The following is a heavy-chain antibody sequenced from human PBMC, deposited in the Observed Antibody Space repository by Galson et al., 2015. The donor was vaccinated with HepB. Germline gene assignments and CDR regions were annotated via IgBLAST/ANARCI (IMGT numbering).Heavy chain of an antibody. D-gene: IGHD3-9*01. CDR2: IYHSGST. V-gene: IGHV4-30-2*01. CDR3: ARGDILTGYQSPGAFDI. CDR1: GGSISSGGYS. J-gene: IGHJ3*02. Sequence: TLSLTCAVSGGSISSGGYSWSWIRQPPGKGLEWIGYIYHSGSTYYNPSLKSRVTISVDRSKNQFSLKLSSVTAADTAVYYCARGDILTGYQSPGAFDIWGQGTMVTVSS.